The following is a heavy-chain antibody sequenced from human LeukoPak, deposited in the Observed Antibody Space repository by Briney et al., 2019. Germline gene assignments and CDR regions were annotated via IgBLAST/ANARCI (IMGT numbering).Heavy chain of an antibody. D-gene: IGHD6-19*01. J-gene: IGHJ5*02. Sequence: SETLSLTCTVSGGSVSSGSYYWSWIRQPPGKGLEWIGYIYYSGSTNYNPSLKSRVTISVDTSKNQFSLKLSSVTAADTAVYYCARCRVKWLVLETSKGNWFDPWGQGTLVTVSS. CDR2: IYYSGST. CDR1: GGSVSSGSYY. V-gene: IGHV4-61*01. CDR3: ARCRVKWLVLETSKGNWFDP.